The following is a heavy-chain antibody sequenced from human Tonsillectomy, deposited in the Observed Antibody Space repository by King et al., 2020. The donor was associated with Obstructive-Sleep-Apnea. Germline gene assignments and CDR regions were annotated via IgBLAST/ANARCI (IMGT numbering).Heavy chain of an antibody. Sequence: VQLPQWGAGLLKPSETLSLTCAVYGGSFSGYYWSWIRQPPGKGLEWVGEINHSGSTNYNPSLESRVTISVDTSKNQFSLKLSSVTAADTAVYYCARGEAAAFYYWGQGTLVTVSS. D-gene: IGHD6-13*01. CDR2: INHSGST. V-gene: IGHV4-34*01. J-gene: IGHJ4*02. CDR1: GGSFSGYY. CDR3: ARGEAAAFYY.